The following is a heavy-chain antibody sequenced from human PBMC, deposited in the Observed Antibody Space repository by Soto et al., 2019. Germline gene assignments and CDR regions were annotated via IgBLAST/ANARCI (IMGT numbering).Heavy chain of an antibody. D-gene: IGHD6-19*01. V-gene: IGHV3-33*01. CDR2: IWYDGSNK. CDR1: GFTFSSYG. CDR3: ARDEGLAVLGHFDY. J-gene: IGHJ4*02. Sequence: PVGSLRLSCAASGFTFSSYGMHWVRQAPGKGLEWVAVIWYDGSNKYYADSVKGRFTISRDNSKNTLYLQMNSLRAEDTAVYYCARDEGLAVLGHFDYWGQGTLVTVSS.